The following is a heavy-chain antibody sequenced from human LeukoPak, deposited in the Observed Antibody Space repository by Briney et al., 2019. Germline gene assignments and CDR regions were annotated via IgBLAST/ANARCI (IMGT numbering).Heavy chain of an antibody. D-gene: IGHD3-10*01. V-gene: IGHV3-23*01. J-gene: IGHJ4*02. CDR1: GFTFSSYA. CDR2: ISGSGDDT. Sequence: PGGSLRLSCAASGFTFSSYAMTWVRQAPGKGLECVSAISGSGDDTYCADSVKGRFIISRDNSKITVYLQMNSLRAEDTAVYYCAKPHYSGSGSYSREDYWGQGTLVTVSS. CDR3: AKPHYSGSGSYSREDY.